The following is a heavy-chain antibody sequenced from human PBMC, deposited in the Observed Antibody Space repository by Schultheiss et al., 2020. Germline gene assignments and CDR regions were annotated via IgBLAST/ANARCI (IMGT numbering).Heavy chain of an antibody. CDR2: ISGSGGST. D-gene: IGHD6-19*01. CDR3: AKDVSGLSSGPDAFDI. J-gene: IGHJ3*02. CDR1: GFTFSSHA. V-gene: IGHV3-23*01. Sequence: GGSLRLSCAASGFTFSSHAMSWVRQAPGKGLEWVSAISGSGGSTYYADSVKGRFTMSRDNSKNTLYLQMNSLRAEDTAVYYCAKDVSGLSSGPDAFDIWGQGTMVTVSS.